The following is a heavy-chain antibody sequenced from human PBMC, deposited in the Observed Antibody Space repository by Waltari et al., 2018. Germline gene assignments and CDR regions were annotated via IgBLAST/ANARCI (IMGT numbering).Heavy chain of an antibody. V-gene: IGHV4-39*01. Sequence: QVHLQESGPGLVKPSETLSLSCSVSGDSFSSDDYYWGWIRQPPGKCLEWVVSVSSSGRPYYHPSLKSRVTTSLAKSKNQFSVLLTSGAAADTAVYYCARHYRADGGSFDIWGQGTIVTVSS. CDR1: GDSFSSDDYY. CDR2: VSSSGRP. CDR3: ARHYRADGGSFDI. J-gene: IGHJ3*02. D-gene: IGHD1-26*01.